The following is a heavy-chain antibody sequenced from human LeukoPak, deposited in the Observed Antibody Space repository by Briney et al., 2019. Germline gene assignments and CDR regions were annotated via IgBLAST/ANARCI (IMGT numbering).Heavy chain of an antibody. CDR2: ISYDGSNK. J-gene: IGHJ4*02. V-gene: IGHV3-30-3*01. CDR1: GFPFSSHA. Sequence: QPGRSLRLSCAASGFPFSSHAMHWVRQAPGKGLEWVAVISYDGSNKYYADSVKGRFTISRDNSKNTLYLQMNSLRAEDTAVYYCARDMGEPAPDYWGQGTLVTVSS. CDR3: ARDMGEPAPDY. D-gene: IGHD3-16*01.